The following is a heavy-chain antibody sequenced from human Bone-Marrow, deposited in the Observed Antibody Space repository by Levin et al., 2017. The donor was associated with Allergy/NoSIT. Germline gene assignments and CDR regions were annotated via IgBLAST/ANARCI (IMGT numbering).Heavy chain of an antibody. V-gene: IGHV4-34*01. CDR1: GALFGGLF. D-gene: IGHD5-12*01. CDR2: IKRSGDT. Sequence: SETLSLTCAVSGALFGGLFWTWIRQTPGKGLEWIGEIKRSGDTKYNPSLKSRVTISFDRSQNLFSLKLTSLTAADTAVYYCASGLRLMDPRGYGMSIWGQGTTVTVSS. CDR3: ASGLRLMDPRGYGMSI. J-gene: IGHJ3*02.